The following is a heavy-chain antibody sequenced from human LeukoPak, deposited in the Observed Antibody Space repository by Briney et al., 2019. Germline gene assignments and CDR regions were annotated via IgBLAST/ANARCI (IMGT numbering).Heavy chain of an antibody. CDR3: ARADKLWSKSFDY. D-gene: IGHD5-18*01. V-gene: IGHV1-69*13. J-gene: IGHJ4*02. CDR2: IIPIFGTA. CDR1: GGTFSSYA. Sequence: AASVKVSCKASGGTFSSYAISWVRQAPGQGLEWMGGIIPIFGTANYAQKFQGRVTITADESTSTAYMELSSLRSEDTAVYYCARADKLWSKSFDYWGQGTLVTVSS.